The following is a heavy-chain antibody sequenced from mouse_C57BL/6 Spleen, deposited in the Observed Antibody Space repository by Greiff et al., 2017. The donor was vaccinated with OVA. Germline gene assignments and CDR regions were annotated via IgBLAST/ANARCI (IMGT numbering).Heavy chain of an antibody. CDR2: IHPSDSAT. V-gene: IGHV1-74*01. J-gene: IGHJ4*01. CDR1: GYTFTSYW. CDR3: ANEDYYAMDY. Sequence: QVQLQQSGAELVKPGASVKVSCKASGYTFTSYWMHWVKQSPGQGLEWIGRIHPSDSATNYNQKFKGKATLTVDKSSSTAYMQLCRLTSEYSAVYYCANEDYYAMDYWGQGTSVTVSS.